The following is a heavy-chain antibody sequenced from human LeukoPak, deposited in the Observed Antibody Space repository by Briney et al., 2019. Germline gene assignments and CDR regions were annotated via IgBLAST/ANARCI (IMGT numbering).Heavy chain of an antibody. Sequence: PGGSLRLSCAASGSTFSSYSMNWVRQAPGKGLEWVSSISSSSDHIAYADSVKGRFTISRDNAKNALHLQVNSLRAEDTAVYYCARGVVPAAFDYWGQGTLVTVSS. V-gene: IGHV3-21*01. D-gene: IGHD2-2*01. J-gene: IGHJ4*02. CDR1: GSTFSSYS. CDR3: ARGVVPAAFDY. CDR2: ISSSSDHI.